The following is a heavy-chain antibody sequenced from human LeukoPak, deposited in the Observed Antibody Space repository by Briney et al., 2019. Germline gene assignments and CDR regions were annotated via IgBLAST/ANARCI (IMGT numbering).Heavy chain of an antibody. D-gene: IGHD2-21*02. CDR1: GFTFSSYS. V-gene: IGHV3-21*01. J-gene: IGHJ4*02. CDR2: ISSSSSYI. Sequence: PGGSLRHSCAASGFTFSSYSMNWVRQAPGEGLEWFSSISSSSSYIYYADSVKGRFTISRDNAKNSLYLQMNSLGAEDTAVYYCARSAYCGGDCPSDYWGQGTLVTVSS. CDR3: ARSAYCGGDCPSDY.